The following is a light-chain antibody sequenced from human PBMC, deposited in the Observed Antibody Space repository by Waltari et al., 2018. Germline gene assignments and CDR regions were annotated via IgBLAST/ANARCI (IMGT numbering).Light chain of an antibody. CDR2: WAS. J-gene: IGKJ4*01. CDR3: QQYYSNEVT. Sequence: DIVMTQSPDSLAVSLGERATVNCKSSQSVLFSSDIKNYLAWYQQQPGQPPKVLIYWASTVDSGVPDRFSGSGSGTDFTLTISSLQAEDVAVYYCQQYYSNEVTFGGGTKVEIK. CDR1: QSVLFSSDIKNY. V-gene: IGKV4-1*01.